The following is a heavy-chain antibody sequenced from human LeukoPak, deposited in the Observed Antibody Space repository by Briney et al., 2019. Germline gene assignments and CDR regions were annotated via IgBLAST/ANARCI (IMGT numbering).Heavy chain of an antibody. V-gene: IGHV3-53*01. CDR2: IYPGGDI. J-gene: IGHJ4*02. CDR1: EVTVTSNY. Sequence: GGSLRLSCAASEVTVTSNYMSWVRQAPGKGLQWVSVIYPGGDIYYADSVKGRFIISRDNSKNTLSLQMNSLTADDTAVYYCARQAYGGSYSLLDYWGQGTLVTVSS. CDR3: ARQAYGGSYSLLDY. D-gene: IGHD1-26*01.